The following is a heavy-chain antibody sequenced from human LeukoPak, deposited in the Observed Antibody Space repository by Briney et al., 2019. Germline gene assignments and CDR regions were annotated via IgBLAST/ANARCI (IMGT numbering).Heavy chain of an antibody. CDR1: GFTFSSYS. V-gene: IGHV3-21*01. J-gene: IGHJ3*02. CDR2: ISSCSSYI. Sequence: PGGSLRLSCAASGFTFSSYSMNWVRQAPGKGLEWVSSISSCSSYIYYADSVKGRFTISRDNAKNSLYLQMNSLRAEDTAVYYCASEIVGATRGAFDIWGQGTMVTVSS. D-gene: IGHD1-26*01. CDR3: ASEIVGATRGAFDI.